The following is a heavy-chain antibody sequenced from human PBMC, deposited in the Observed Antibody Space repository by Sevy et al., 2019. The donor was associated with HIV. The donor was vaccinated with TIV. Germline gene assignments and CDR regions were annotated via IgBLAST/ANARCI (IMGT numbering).Heavy chain of an antibody. V-gene: IGHV1-18*01. D-gene: IGHD3-9*01. CDR2: ISAYNGNT. CDR1: GYTFTSYG. Sequence: GPSVKVSCKASGYTFTSYGISWVRQAPGQGLEWMGWISAYNGNTNYAQKLQGRVTMTTDTSTSTAYMELRSLRSDDTAVYYCARDSLVNYDILTGYFYWGQGTLVTVSS. CDR3: ARDSLVNYDILTGYFY. J-gene: IGHJ4*02.